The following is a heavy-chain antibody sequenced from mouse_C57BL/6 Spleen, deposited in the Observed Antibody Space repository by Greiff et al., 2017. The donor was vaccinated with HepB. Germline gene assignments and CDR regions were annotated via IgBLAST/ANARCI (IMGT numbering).Heavy chain of an antibody. V-gene: IGHV1-52*01. D-gene: IGHD2-4*01. CDR2: IDPSDSET. Sequence: QVQLQQPGAELVRPGSSVKLSCKASGYTFTSYWMHWVKQRPIQGLEWIGNIDPSDSETHYNQKFKDKATLTVDKSSSTAYMQLSSLTSEDSAVYYGARDDYGEGFAYWGQGTLVTVSA. CDR3: ARDDYGEGFAY. CDR1: GYTFTSYW. J-gene: IGHJ3*01.